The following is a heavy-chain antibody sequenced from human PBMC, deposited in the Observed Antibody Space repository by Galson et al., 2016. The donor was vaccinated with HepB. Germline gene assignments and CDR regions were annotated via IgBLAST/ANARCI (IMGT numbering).Heavy chain of an antibody. CDR3: AKGEAASSWYAPFDY. D-gene: IGHD6-13*01. CDR1: GFTFSSSP. CDR2: ILFDGSHK. J-gene: IGHJ4*02. V-gene: IGHV3-30*18. Sequence: PGASLRLSCAASGFTFSSSPMHWVRQAPGKGLEQVAIILFDGSHKYYGDSVSGRFTISRDNSKKTLYLQLNGLRADDTAVYYCAKGEAASSWYAPFDYWGQGTLVTVSA.